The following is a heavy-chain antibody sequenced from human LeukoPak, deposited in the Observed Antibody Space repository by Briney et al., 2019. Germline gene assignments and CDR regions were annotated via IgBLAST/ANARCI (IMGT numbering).Heavy chain of an antibody. V-gene: IGHV3-74*01. CDR3: ARVLVGAHFDY. CDR1: GFTSSSYW. Sequence: PGGSLRLSCAASGFTSSSYWMHWVRQAPGKGLVWVSRINSDGSSTSYADSVKGRFTISRDNAKNTLYLQVNSLRAEDTAVYYCARVLVGAHFDYWGQGTLVTVSS. CDR2: INSDGSST. J-gene: IGHJ4*02. D-gene: IGHD1-26*01.